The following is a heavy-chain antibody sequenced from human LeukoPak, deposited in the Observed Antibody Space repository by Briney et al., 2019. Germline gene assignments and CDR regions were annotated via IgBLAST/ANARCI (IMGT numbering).Heavy chain of an antibody. J-gene: IGHJ4*02. D-gene: IGHD1-26*01. V-gene: IGHV3-21*01. Sequence: GGSLSLCCAASGFTFSSYSMNWVRQAQGKGQEWVSSISSSSSYIDYADSVKGRFTISRDNAKNSPYLQMNSLRAEDTAVYYCARDLIVGGTAILGYWGQGTLVTVSS. CDR2: ISSSSSYI. CDR3: ARDLIVGGTAILGY. CDR1: GFTFSSYS.